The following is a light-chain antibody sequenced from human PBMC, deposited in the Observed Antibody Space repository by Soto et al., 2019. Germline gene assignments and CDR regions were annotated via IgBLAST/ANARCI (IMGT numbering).Light chain of an antibody. CDR3: QKHNSGPFT. CDR1: QGIGNY. CDR2: AAS. J-gene: IGKJ3*01. V-gene: IGKV1-27*01. Sequence: DIQMTQSPSSLSASVGDRVTITCRASQGIGNYVAWYQQKPGSVPKLLIYAASTLQSGVPSRFWGSGSGTDFTLTISSLQPEDVATYQCQKHNSGPFTFGPGTKVDIK.